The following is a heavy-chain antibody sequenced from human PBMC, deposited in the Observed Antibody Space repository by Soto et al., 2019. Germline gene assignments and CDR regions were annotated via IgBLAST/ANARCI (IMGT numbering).Heavy chain of an antibody. Sequence: GESLKISCKGSGYSFTSYWISWVRQMPGKGLEWMGRIDPSDSYTNYSPSFQGHVTISADKSISTAYLQWSSLKASDTAMYYCARDYDILIGYYRSHYYYYYGMDVWGKGTRVTVP. J-gene: IGHJ6*04. CDR2: IDPSDSYT. CDR3: ARDYDILIGYYRSHYYYYYGMDV. V-gene: IGHV5-10-1*01. CDR1: GYSFTSYW. D-gene: IGHD3-9*01.